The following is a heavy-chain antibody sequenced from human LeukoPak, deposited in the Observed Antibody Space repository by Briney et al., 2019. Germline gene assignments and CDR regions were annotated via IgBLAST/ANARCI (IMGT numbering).Heavy chain of an antibody. V-gene: IGHV4-61*02. CDR1: GGSISSGGYF. CDR3: VTSIDLAGWGGFDV. J-gene: IGHJ3*01. Sequence: NPSQTLSLTCTVSGGSISSGGYFWSWIRQPAGKGLEWIGRINTSGSTNYNPSLKSRVTISVDTSRDQFSLKLSSVTAADTAVYYCVTSIDLAGWGGFDVWGQGRMVTVSS. D-gene: IGHD1-26*01. CDR2: INTSGST.